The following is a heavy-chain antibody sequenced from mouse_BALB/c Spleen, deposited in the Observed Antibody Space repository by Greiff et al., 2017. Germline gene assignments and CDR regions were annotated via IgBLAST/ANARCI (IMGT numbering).Heavy chain of an antibody. D-gene: IGHD2-10*02. Sequence: QVQLQQPGAELVKPGASVKMSCKASGYTFTSYWMHWVKQRPGQGLEWIGTIDPSDSYTSYNQKFKGKATLTVDTSSSTAYMQLSSLTSEDSAVYYCTRWGYGKRFDYWGPGTTLTVSS. CDR3: TRWGYGKRFDY. CDR1: GYTFTSYW. CDR2: IDPSDSYT. J-gene: IGHJ2*01. V-gene: IGHV1S127*01.